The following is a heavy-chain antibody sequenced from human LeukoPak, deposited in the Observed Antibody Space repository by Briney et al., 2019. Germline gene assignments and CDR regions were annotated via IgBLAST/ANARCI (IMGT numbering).Heavy chain of an antibody. CDR3: AKDGPSCGGACSQGYFDL. V-gene: IGHV3-23*01. Sequence: PGGSLRLSCSASGFTFSSYAMTWVRQAPGKGLEWVSVISGNSDRIFYADSVKGRFTISRDNSRNTLFLQMNSLRAEDTAVYFCAKDGPSCGGACSQGYFDLWGRGTLVTVPS. J-gene: IGHJ2*01. CDR2: ISGNSDRI. D-gene: IGHD2-21*02. CDR1: GFTFSSYA.